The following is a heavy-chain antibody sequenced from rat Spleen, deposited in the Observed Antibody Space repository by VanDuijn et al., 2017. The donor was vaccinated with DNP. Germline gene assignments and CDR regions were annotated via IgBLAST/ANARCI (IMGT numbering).Heavy chain of an antibody. J-gene: IGHJ1*01. CDR1: GFTFSYYG. Sequence: EVQLVESGGDLVQPGRSLKLSCAASGFTFSYYGMAWVRQAPKKGLEWVASISAPGGSTSYRDSVRGRSTISQDNAKNTLSLQMDSPRSEDTATYYWARRGYYGSYWYFDFWGPGTMVTVSS. D-gene: IGHD1-6*01. CDR2: ISAPGGST. CDR3: ARRGYYGSYWYFDF. V-gene: IGHV5S13*01.